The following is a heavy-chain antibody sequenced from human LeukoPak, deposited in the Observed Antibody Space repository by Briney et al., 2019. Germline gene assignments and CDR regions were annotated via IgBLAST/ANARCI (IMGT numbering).Heavy chain of an antibody. CDR3: AKAPSWIQLWTTLIYFDY. V-gene: IGHV3-23*01. Sequence: PGGSLRLSCAASGFTFSSYAMSWVRQAPGKGLEWVSAISGSGGSTYYADSVKGRFTISRDNSKNTLYLQMNSLRAEDTAVYYCAKAPSWIQLWTTLIYFDYWGQGTLVTVSS. J-gene: IGHJ4*02. D-gene: IGHD5-18*01. CDR1: GFTFSSYA. CDR2: ISGSGGST.